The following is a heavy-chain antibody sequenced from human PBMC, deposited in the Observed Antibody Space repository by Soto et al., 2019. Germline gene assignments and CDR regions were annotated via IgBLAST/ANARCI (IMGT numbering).Heavy chain of an antibody. CDR3: AIGFRGGDANWFDP. D-gene: IGHD2-21*02. J-gene: IGHJ5*02. CDR1: GYTFTSYA. CDR2: INAGNGNT. V-gene: IGHV1-3*01. Sequence: QVQLVQSGAEVKKPGASVKVSCKASGYTFTSYAIHWVRQAPGQRLEWMGWINAGNGNTKYTQKFQGRVTITRDTSASTAYMELSSLRSEDTAVYYCAIGFRGGDANWFDPWGQGTLVTVSS.